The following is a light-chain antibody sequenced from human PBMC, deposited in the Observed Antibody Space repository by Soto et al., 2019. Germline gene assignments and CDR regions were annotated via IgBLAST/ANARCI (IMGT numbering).Light chain of an antibody. V-gene: IGKV1-5*01. Sequence: DIQMTQSPSTLSASVGDRVSITCRASQSIAASLAWYQHKPGEAPKLLIYDVSSLETGVPSRFSGSGSGTEFSLTIRGLQPDDFATYYCQQYDYSRTFGQGTRWIS. CDR2: DVS. J-gene: IGKJ1*01. CDR3: QQYDYSRT. CDR1: QSIAAS.